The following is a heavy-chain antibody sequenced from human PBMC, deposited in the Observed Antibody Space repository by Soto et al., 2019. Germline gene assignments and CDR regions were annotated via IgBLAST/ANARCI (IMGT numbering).Heavy chain of an antibody. CDR1: GGSISSYY. CDR2: IYHSGST. Sequence: SETLSLTCTVSGGSISSYYWSWIRQPPGKGLEWIGYIYHSGSTNYNPSLKSRVTISVDTSKNQFSLKLSSVTAADTAVYYCAIVSVDSSSSYAHNWFDPWGQGTPVTVSS. D-gene: IGHD6-6*01. J-gene: IGHJ5*02. V-gene: IGHV4-59*01. CDR3: AIVSVDSSSSYAHNWFDP.